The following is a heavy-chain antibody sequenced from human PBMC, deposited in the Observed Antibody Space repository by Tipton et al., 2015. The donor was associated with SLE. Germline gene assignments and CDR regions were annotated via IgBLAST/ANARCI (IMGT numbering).Heavy chain of an antibody. D-gene: IGHD4-23*01. Sequence: SLRLSCAASGFTFSSYSMQWVRQAPGKGLEWVANIKEDGSDRSDSVRGRFTISRDNAKNSLHLQMNSLRAEDTALYYCAKEVYGGNLYYYFDLWGRGTLVTVSS. CDR3: AKEVYGGNLYYYFDL. CDR1: GFTFSSYS. J-gene: IGHJ2*01. CDR2: IKEDGSDR. V-gene: IGHV3-7*03.